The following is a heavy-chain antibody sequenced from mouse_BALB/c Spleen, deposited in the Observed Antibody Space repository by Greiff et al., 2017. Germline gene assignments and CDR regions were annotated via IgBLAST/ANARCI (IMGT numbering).Heavy chain of an antibody. Sequence: EVKLMESGAELVKPGASVKLSCTASGFNIKDTYMHWVKQRPEQGLEWIGRIDPANGNTKYDPKFQGKATITADTSSNTAYLQLSSLTSEDTAVYYCARGITYFDYWGQGTTLTVSS. CDR1: GFNIKDTY. V-gene: IGHV14-3*02. CDR2: IDPANGNT. J-gene: IGHJ2*01. D-gene: IGHD2-4*01. CDR3: ARGITYFDY.